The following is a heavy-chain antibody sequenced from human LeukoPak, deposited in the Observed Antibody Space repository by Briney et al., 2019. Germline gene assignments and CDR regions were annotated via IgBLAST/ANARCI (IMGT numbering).Heavy chain of an antibody. CDR2: LNEDGSRT. V-gene: IGHV3-74*01. Sequence: GGSLRLSCAGSGFTFINHWFHWVRQAPGKGLVWVSRLNEDGSRTDYADSVQGRFTISRDNARNTLYLQMNSLSVDDTAVYYCARSMSGGNDFWGQGTLVTVSS. D-gene: IGHD3-16*01. CDR1: GFTFINHW. J-gene: IGHJ4*02. CDR3: ARSMSGGNDF.